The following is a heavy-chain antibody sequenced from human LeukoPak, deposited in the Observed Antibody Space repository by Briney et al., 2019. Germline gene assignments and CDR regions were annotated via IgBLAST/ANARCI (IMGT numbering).Heavy chain of an antibody. CDR2: INHSGST. J-gene: IGHJ3*02. CDR1: GGSFSGYY. D-gene: IGHD3-3*01. V-gene: IGHV4-34*01. Sequence: PSETLSLTCAVYGGSFSGYYWSWIRQPPGKGLEWIGEINHSGSTNYNPSLKSRVTISVDTSKNQFSLKLSSVTAADTAVYYCATHSGSTYYDFWSGYSSGAFDIWGQGTMVTVSS. CDR3: ATHSGSTYYDFWSGYSSGAFDI.